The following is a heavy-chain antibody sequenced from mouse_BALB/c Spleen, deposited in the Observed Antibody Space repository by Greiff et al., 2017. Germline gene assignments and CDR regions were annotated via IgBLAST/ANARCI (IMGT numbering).Heavy chain of an antibody. CDR3: ARRRDYGNWYFDV. CDR1: GFTFSSYA. J-gene: IGHJ1*01. D-gene: IGHD1-1*02. Sequence: EVKLVESGGGLVKPGGSLKLSCAASGFTFSSYAMSWVRQTPEKRLEWVASISSGGSTYYPDSVKGRFTISRDNARNILYLQMSRLRSEDTAMYYCARRRDYGNWYFDVWGAGTTGTVSS. CDR2: ISSGGST. V-gene: IGHV5-6-5*01.